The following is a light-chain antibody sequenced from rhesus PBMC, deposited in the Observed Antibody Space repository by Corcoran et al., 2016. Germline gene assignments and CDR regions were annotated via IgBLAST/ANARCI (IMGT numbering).Light chain of an antibody. J-gene: IGKJ1*01. V-gene: IGKV1-32*02. CDR2: PTN. CDR1: QGIGNY. CDR3: QQGNTTPWT. Sequence: DIQVSQSPSSLSASVGDRVTITCRASQGIGNYLNWYQQKAGKAPKLLRYPTNNLASGAPSRFSGSRSGTEFTLTIRSLQPEDLATYSCQQGNTTPWTFDQGTKMHIK.